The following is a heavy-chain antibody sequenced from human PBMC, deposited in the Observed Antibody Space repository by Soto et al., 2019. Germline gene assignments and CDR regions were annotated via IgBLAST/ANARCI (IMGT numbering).Heavy chain of an antibody. V-gene: IGHV4-4*02. D-gene: IGHD3-10*01. Sequence: SETLSLTCAVSGGSISSSNWWSWVRQPPGKGLEWIGEIYHSGSTNYNPSLKSRATISVDKSKNQFSLKLSSVTAADTAVYYCARVDYYYGSGTFDYWGQGTLVTVSS. J-gene: IGHJ4*02. CDR2: IYHSGST. CDR3: ARVDYYYGSGTFDY. CDR1: GGSISSSNW.